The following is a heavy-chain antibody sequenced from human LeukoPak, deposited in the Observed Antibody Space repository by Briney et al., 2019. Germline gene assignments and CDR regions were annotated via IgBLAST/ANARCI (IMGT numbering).Heavy chain of an antibody. J-gene: IGHJ6*02. V-gene: IGHV1-18*01. Sequence: GASVKVSCKASGYTFTSYGISWVRQASGQGLEWMGWISAYNGNTNYAQKLQGRVTMTTDTSTSTAYMELRSLRSDDTAVYYCARAQYSSSWGDYYYYGMDVWGQGTTVTVSS. CDR1: GYTFTSYG. CDR3: ARAQYSSSWGDYYYYGMDV. D-gene: IGHD6-13*01. CDR2: ISAYNGNT.